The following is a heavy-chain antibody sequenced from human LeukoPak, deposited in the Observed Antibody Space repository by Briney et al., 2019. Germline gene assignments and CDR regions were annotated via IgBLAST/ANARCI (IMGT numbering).Heavy chain of an antibody. CDR3: ARETVATGYYYYYMDV. D-gene: IGHD4-17*01. J-gene: IGHJ6*03. V-gene: IGHV6-1*01. CDR2: TYYRSKWYS. Sequence: SQTLSLTCAISGDSVSSNSAAWNWIRQSPSRGLEWLGRTYYRSKWYSDYAVSVKSRITINPDTSKNQFSLQLNSVTPEDTAVYYCARETVATGYYYYYMDVWGKGTTVTVSS. CDR1: GDSVSSNSAA.